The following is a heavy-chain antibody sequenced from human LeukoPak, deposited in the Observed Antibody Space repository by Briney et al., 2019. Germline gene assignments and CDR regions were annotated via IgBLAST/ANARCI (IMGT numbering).Heavy chain of an antibody. CDR3: ARDGYSSGWYVAFDI. J-gene: IGHJ3*02. CDR2: ISAYNGNT. V-gene: IGHV1-18*04. Sequence: EASVKVSCKASGYTFTSYGISRVRQAPGQGLEWMGWISAYNGNTNYAQKLQGRVTMTTDTSTSTAYMELRSLRSDDTAVYYCARDGYSSGWYVAFDIWGQGTMVTVSS. D-gene: IGHD6-19*01. CDR1: GYTFTSYG.